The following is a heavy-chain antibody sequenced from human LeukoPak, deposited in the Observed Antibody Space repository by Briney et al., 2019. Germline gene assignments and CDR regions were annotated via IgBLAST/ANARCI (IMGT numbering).Heavy chain of an antibody. CDR1: GFTFSSDA. V-gene: IGHV3-23*01. Sequence: GGSLRLSCAASGFTFSSDAMSWVRQAPGKGLEWVSAISGSGGRRFYAGSVKGRFTISRDNSKNTVYLQMSSLRAEDTAVYYCAKEARYSYGPFDFWGQGTLVTVSA. CDR3: AKEARYSYGPFDF. CDR2: ISGSGGRR. J-gene: IGHJ4*02. D-gene: IGHD5-18*01.